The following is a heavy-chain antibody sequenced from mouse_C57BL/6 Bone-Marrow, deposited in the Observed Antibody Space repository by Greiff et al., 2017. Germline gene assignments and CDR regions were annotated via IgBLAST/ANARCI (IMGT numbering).Heavy chain of an antibody. Sequence: VQLKESGAELVRPGASVTLSCKASGYTFTDYEMHWVKQTPVHGLEWIGAIDPETGGTAYNQKFKGKAILTADKSSSTAYMELRSLTSEDSAVYYCTRWDTTVVDSFDYWGQGTTLTVSS. J-gene: IGHJ2*01. CDR2: IDPETGGT. D-gene: IGHD1-1*01. CDR3: TRWDTTVVDSFDY. V-gene: IGHV1-15*01. CDR1: GYTFTDYE.